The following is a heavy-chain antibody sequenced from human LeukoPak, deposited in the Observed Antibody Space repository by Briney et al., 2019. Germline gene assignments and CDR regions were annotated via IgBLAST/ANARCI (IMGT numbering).Heavy chain of an antibody. CDR3: ARHASTHYFDS. CDR2: IWFDGSGT. V-gene: IGHV3-33*01. D-gene: IGHD2/OR15-2a*01. CDR1: GFTFSNYG. Sequence: GGSLRLSCVASGFTFSNYGMHWVCQAPGKGLEWVAIIWFDGSGTYYADSVKGRVTFSRDNSKNTLYLQMNSLRAEDTAMYYCARHASTHYFDSWGQGTLVTVSS. J-gene: IGHJ4*02.